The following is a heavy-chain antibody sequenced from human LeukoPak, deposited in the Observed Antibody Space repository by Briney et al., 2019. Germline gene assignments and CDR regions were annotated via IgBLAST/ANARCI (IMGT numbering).Heavy chain of an antibody. V-gene: IGHV1-2*02. D-gene: IGHD3-22*01. CDR3: ARGTTFDSIVISFDY. CDR2: INPNSGGT. J-gene: IGHJ4*02. Sequence: GASVKVSCKASGYTFTGYYMHWVRQAPGQGLEWMGWINPNSGGTNYAQKFQGRVTMTRDTSISTAYMELSRLRSDDTGVYYCARGTTFDSIVISFDYWGQGTLVTVSS. CDR1: GYTFTGYY.